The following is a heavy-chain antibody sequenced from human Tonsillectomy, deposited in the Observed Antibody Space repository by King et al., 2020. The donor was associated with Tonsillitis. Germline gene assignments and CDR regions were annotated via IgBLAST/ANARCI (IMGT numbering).Heavy chain of an antibody. CDR2: ISGYNGNT. CDR1: GYTFTSYG. D-gene: IGHD3-10*01. J-gene: IGHJ3*02. V-gene: IGHV1-18*01. Sequence: QLVQSGAEVKKPGASVKVACKASGYTFTSYGISWLRQAPGQGLEWRGWISGYNGNTNYAQKLQGRVSMTTDTSTSTAYMELRSLRSDDTAVYYCARTFSLFRGVITDDAFDIWGQGTMVTVSS. CDR3: ARTFSLFRGVITDDAFDI.